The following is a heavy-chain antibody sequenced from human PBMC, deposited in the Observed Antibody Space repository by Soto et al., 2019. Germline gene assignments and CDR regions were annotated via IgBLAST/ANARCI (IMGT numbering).Heavy chain of an antibody. V-gene: IGHV4-4*07. D-gene: IGHD6-13*01. CDR1: GGSISSYY. J-gene: IGHJ6*02. Sequence: QVQLQESGPGLVKPSETLSLTCTVSGGSISSYYWSWIRQPAGKGLEWIGRIYTSGSTNYNPSLKSRVTMSVDTSKNQFSLKLSSVTAADTAVYYWARAHSSSWSYYYYGMDVWGQGTTVTVSS. CDR3: ARAHSSSWSYYYYGMDV. CDR2: IYTSGST.